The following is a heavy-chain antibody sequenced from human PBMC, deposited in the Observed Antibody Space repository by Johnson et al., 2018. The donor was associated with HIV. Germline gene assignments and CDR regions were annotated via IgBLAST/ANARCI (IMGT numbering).Heavy chain of an antibody. D-gene: IGHD3-10*01. J-gene: IGHJ3*02. CDR1: GFTFSRYW. CDR3: AKDPRHGGDAFDI. Sequence: VQLVESGGGLVQPGGSLILSCAASGFTFSRYWMHWVRQAPGKGLVWVSRISSDGTDTYYADSVKGRFTSSRENAKNSLYLQMNSLRAGDTAVYYCAKDPRHGGDAFDIWGQGTMVTVSS. V-gene: IGHV3-74*01. CDR2: ISSDGTDT.